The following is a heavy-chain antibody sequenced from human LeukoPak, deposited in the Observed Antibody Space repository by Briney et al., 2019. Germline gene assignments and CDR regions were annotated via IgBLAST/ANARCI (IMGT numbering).Heavy chain of an antibody. CDR2: IYSGGST. D-gene: IGHD6-19*01. Sequence: GGSLRLSCAASGFTVSSNYMSWVRQAPGKGLEWVSVIYSGGSTYYADSVKGRFTISRDSSKNTLYLRMNSLRAEDTAVYYCARGRAVAGTELVYWGQGTLVTVSS. CDR3: ARGRAVAGTELVY. V-gene: IGHV3-53*01. CDR1: GFTVSSNY. J-gene: IGHJ4*02.